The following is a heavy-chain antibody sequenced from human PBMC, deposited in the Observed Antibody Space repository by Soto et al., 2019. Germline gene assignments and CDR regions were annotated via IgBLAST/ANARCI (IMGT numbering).Heavy chain of an antibody. CDR2: ISTDNGNT. V-gene: IGHV1-18*01. CDR1: GYTFSNFG. J-gene: IGHJ4*02. Sequence: QVQLVQSGAEVKKPGASVKVSCKASGYTFSNFGISWVRQATGQGLEWLGWISTDNGNTKYAQNLQGRVTMTTDTATSTAYMELRSLRSDDTDVYYCPRDAKYYDILTGYFVNDYWGQGTLVTVSS. CDR3: PRDAKYYDILTGYFVNDY. D-gene: IGHD3-9*01.